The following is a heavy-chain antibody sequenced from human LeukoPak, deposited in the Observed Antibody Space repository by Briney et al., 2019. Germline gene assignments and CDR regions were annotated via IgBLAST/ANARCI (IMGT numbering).Heavy chain of an antibody. CDR2: INPSAGST. CDR3: ASSTTVVTPLDY. Sequence: VKACCKASGYTFTSYYMHWVRQPPGQGLEWMGIINPSAGSTSYAQKFQGRVTMTRDTSTSTVYMELSSLRSEDTAVYYCASSTTVVTPLDYWGQPTPFPVSS. D-gene: IGHD4-23*01. CDR1: GYTFTSYY. V-gene: IGHV1-46*01. J-gene: IGHJ4*02.